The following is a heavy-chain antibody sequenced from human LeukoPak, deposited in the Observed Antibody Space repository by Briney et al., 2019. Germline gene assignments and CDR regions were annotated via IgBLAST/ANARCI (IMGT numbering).Heavy chain of an antibody. CDR3: ARGSIAVAGDSYYGMDV. Sequence: ASVKVSCKASGYTFTSNGISWVRLAPGQGLEWMGWISAYNGNTKYAQKLQGRVTMTTDTSTSTAYMEPRSLRSDDTAVYYCARGSIAVAGDSYYGMDVWGQGTTVTVSS. D-gene: IGHD6-19*01. CDR1: GYTFTSNG. CDR2: ISAYNGNT. J-gene: IGHJ6*02. V-gene: IGHV1-18*01.